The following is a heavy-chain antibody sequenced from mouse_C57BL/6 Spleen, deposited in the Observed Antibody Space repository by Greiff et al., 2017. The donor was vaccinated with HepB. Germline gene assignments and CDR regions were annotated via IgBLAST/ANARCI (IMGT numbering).Heavy chain of an antibody. CDR3: ARHEAYYYGSSLYAMDY. CDR2: FYPGSGSI. V-gene: IGHV1-62-2*01. Sequence: VQLQQSGAELVKPGASVKLSCKASGYTFTEYTIHWVKQRPGQGLEWIGWFYPGSGSIKYNEKFKDKATLTADKSSSTGYMELSRLTSEDSAVYFCARHEAYYYGSSLYAMDYWGQGTSVTVSS. CDR1: GYTFTEYT. D-gene: IGHD1-1*01. J-gene: IGHJ4*01.